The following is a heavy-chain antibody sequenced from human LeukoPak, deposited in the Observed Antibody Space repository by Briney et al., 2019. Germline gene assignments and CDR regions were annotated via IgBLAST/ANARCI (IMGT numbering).Heavy chain of an antibody. CDR3: AKDRTHYGSGSYLFDC. V-gene: IGHV3-30*18. CDR1: GFTFSSYG. J-gene: IGHJ4*02. CDR2: ISYDGSNK. D-gene: IGHD3-10*01. Sequence: GRSLRLSCAASGFTFSSYGMHWVRQAPGKGLEWVAVISYDGSNKYYADSVKGRFTISRDNSKNTLYLQMNSLRAEDTAVYYCAKDRTHYGSGSYLFDCWGQGTLVTVSS.